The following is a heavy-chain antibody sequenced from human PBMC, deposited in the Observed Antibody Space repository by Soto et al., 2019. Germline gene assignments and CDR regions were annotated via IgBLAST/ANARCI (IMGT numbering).Heavy chain of an antibody. V-gene: IGHV4-59*01. CDR1: GGSISSYY. D-gene: IGHD3-9*01. CDR3: ARGTPYYDILTGYYKSWYFDL. CDR2: IYYSGST. J-gene: IGHJ2*01. Sequence: PSETLSLTCTVSGGSISSYYWSWIRHPPGKGLEWIGYIYYSGSTNYNPSLKSRVTISVDTSKNQFSLKLSSVTAADTAVYYCARGTPYYDILTGYYKSWYFDLWGRGTLVT.